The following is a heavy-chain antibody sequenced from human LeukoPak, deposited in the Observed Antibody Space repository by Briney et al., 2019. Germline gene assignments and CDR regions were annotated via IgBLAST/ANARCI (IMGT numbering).Heavy chain of an antibody. V-gene: IGHV1-24*01. CDR3: ARPERYGPNSYYMDV. D-gene: IGHD1-14*01. J-gene: IGHJ6*03. CDR2: FDPEDGET. Sequence: ASVKVSCKVSGYTLTELSMHWVRQAPGKGLEWMGGFDPEDGETIYAQKFQGRVTMTEDTSTDTAYMELSRLRSDDTAVYYCARPERYGPNSYYMDVWGKGTTVTVSS. CDR1: GYTLTELS.